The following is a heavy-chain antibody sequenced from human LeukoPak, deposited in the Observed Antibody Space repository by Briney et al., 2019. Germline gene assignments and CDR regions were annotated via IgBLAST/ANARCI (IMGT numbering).Heavy chain of an antibody. CDR3: ARDTRNYYYYYMDV. CDR2: IYYSGST. Sequence: SETLSLTCTVSGGSISSYYWSWLRQPPGKGLEWIGYIYYSGSTNYNPSLKSRVTISVDTSKNQFSLKLSSVTAADTAVYYCARDTRNYYYYYMDVWGKGTTVTVSS. D-gene: IGHD6-6*01. J-gene: IGHJ6*03. CDR1: GGSISSYY. V-gene: IGHV4-59*01.